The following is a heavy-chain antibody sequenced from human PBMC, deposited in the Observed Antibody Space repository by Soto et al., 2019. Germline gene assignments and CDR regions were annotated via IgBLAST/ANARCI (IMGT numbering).Heavy chain of an antibody. CDR1: GYTFSGYY. CDR2: INPNSGGT. CDR3: AGDTSHYYGSGSYYPLPARRPNYYYYGMDV. D-gene: IGHD3-10*01. V-gene: IGHV1-2*02. J-gene: IGHJ6*02. Sequence: RASVKVSCKASGYTFSGYYIHWLRQAPGQGLEWMGWINPNSGGTNYAQKFQGRVTVTRDTPTSTAYMELSRLTSDDTAVYYCAGDTSHYYGSGSYYPLPARRPNYYYYGMDVWGQGTTVTVSS.